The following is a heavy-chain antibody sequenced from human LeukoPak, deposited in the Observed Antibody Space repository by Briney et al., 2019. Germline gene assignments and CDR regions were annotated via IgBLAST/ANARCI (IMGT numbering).Heavy chain of an antibody. CDR1: GFTVSIND. V-gene: IGHV3-66*01. D-gene: IGHD2-21*01. CDR3: ARGYSSDN. CDR2: IYSGGST. J-gene: IGHJ4*02. Sequence: PGGSLRLSCAASGFTVSINDMSWVRQAPGKGLEWVSVIYSGGSTYYADSVKGRFTISRDNSKNTLNLQMNSLRAEDAAVYYCARGYSSDNWGQGTLVTVSS.